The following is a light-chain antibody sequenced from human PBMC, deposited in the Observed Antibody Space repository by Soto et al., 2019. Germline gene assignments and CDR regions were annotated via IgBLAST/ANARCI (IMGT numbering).Light chain of an antibody. Sequence: DIQWTQTPSSLSASGGDRVTITCRASQSISSYLNWYQQKPGKAPKLLIYAASSLQSGVPSRFSGSGYGTDFTLTISSLQPEDFATYYCQQRYSTPITVGQGTRLEIK. CDR1: QSISSY. CDR2: AAS. V-gene: IGKV1-39*01. J-gene: IGKJ5*01. CDR3: QQRYSTPIT.